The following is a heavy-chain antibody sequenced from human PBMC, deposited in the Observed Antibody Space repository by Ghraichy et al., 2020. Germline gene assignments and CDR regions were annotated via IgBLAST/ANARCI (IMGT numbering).Heavy chain of an antibody. V-gene: IGHV1-24*01. CDR1: GYTLTELS. CDR3: ATISTPDIVVVPAAIEDPYFDY. D-gene: IGHD2-2*02. J-gene: IGHJ4*02. CDR2: FDPEDGET. Sequence: ASVKVSCKVSGYTLTELSMHWVRQAPGKGLEWMGGFDPEDGETIYAQKFQGRVTMTEDTSTDTAYMELSSLRSEDTAVYYCATISTPDIVVVPAAIEDPYFDYWGQGTLVTVSS.